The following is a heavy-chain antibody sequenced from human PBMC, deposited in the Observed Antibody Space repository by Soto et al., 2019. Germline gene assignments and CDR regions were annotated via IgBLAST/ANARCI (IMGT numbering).Heavy chain of an antibody. D-gene: IGHD5-12*01. CDR2: IYHSGST. Sequence: PSETLSLTCAVSGGSISRSNWWSWGRQPPGKGLEWIGEIYHSGSTNYNPSLKSRVTISVDKSKNQFSLKLSSVTAADTAVYYCARGSGGYDLYAFDYWGQGTLVTVSS. CDR3: ARGSGGYDLYAFDY. CDR1: GGSISRSNW. V-gene: IGHV4-4*02. J-gene: IGHJ4*02.